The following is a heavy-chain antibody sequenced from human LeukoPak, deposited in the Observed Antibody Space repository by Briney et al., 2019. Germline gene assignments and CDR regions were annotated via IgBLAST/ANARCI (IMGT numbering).Heavy chain of an antibody. D-gene: IGHD3-22*01. CDR1: GFTFNSYA. V-gene: IGHV3-30*02. CDR3: AKVQDNYDSSGSLEY. Sequence: RGSLRLSCAASGFTFNSYAMDWVRQAPGKGLEWVAFIRYDGSNKYYADSVKGRFTISRDNPKNTLYLEMNSLRPEDTAVYYCAKVQDNYDSSGSLEYWGQGTLVTVSS. J-gene: IGHJ4*02. CDR2: IRYDGSNK.